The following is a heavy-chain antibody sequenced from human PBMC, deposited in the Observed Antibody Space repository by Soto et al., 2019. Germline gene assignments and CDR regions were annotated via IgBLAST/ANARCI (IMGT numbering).Heavy chain of an antibody. CDR1: GFSLSTSGVG. CDR3: AQTDNSGDAFDI. D-gene: IGHD1-1*01. CDR2: IYWDDDK. V-gene: IGHV2-5*02. J-gene: IGHJ3*02. Sequence: SGPTLVNPTQTLTLTCTFSGFSLSTSGVGVGWIRQPPGKALEWLALIYWDDDKRYSPSLKSRPTITKDTSKNQVVLTMTNMDPVDTATYYCAQTDNSGDAFDIWGQGTMVTVSS.